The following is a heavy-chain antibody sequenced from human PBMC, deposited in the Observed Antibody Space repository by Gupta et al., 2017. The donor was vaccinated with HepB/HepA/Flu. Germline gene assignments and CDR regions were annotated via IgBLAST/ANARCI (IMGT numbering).Heavy chain of an antibody. CDR3: ARGPYTNYYYYMDV. CDR1: GFTVSSNY. CDR2: IYSVGST. V-gene: IGHV3-53*01. J-gene: IGHJ6*03. Sequence: ELRRVESGGGLIQPGGSLRLSFAASGFTVSSNYMRCVRQAPGKGLGWVSVIYSVGSTYYTDSVNGRFTISRDNSKNTLYLQMNSLIAEDTAVYYCARGPYTNYYYYMDVWGKGTTVTVSS. D-gene: IGHD4-11*01.